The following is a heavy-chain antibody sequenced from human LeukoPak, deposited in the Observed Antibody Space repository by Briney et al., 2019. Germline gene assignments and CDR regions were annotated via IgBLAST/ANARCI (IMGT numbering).Heavy chain of an antibody. D-gene: IGHD1-26*01. J-gene: IGHJ4*02. CDR1: GFTFSSYG. CDR2: ISYDGSNK. Sequence: GGSLRLSCAASGFTFSSYGMHWVRQAPGKGLEWVAIISYDGSNKYYADSVKGRFTISRDNAKNSLYLQMNSLRAEDTAVYYCARDGVGAGSYFDYWGQGTLVTVSS. V-gene: IGHV3-30*12. CDR3: ARDGVGAGSYFDY.